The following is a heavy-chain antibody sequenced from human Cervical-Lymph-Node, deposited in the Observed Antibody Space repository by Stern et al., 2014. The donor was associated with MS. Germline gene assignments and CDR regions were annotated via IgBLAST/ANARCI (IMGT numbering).Heavy chain of an antibody. CDR1: GYTFTSYG. D-gene: IGHD1-1*01. J-gene: IGHJ4*02. CDR2: TSDYNGNT. V-gene: IGHV1-18*01. CDR3: ARSAGILDF. Sequence: VQMVESGNEEKKPGASVKVSCEASGYTFTSYGISWVRQASGKGLEWMGWTSDYNGNTNYEQKFQDRVTMTTDTSTSTVYMELRNLRSDDAALYYCARSAGILDFWGQGTLVTVSS.